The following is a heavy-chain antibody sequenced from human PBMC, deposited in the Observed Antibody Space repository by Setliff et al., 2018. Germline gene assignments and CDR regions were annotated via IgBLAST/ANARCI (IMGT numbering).Heavy chain of an antibody. J-gene: IGHJ6*03. D-gene: IGHD2-15*01. V-gene: IGHV3-49*04. CDR3: TRDAPFWAPQYSLWSDGAYSQYYYMDV. CDR2: IRTKGNSETT. Sequence: GGSLRLSCAASGFTFSNYGMTWVRQAPGKGLEWISLIRTKGNSETTEYATSVKGRFTISRDDSTSVAYLQMNSLKSEDTAVYYCTRDAPFWAPQYSLWSDGAYSQYYYMDVWGKGTTVTVSS. CDR1: GFTFSNYG.